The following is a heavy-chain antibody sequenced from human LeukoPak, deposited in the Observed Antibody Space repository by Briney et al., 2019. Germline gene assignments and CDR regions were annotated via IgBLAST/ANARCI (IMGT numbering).Heavy chain of an antibody. D-gene: IGHD3-22*01. Sequence: SETLSLTCTVSGGSISSSSYYWGWIRQPPGKGLEWIGSIYYSGSTYYNPTLKSRVTISVDTSKNQFSLKLSSVTAADTAVYYCARHLYYYDSSGYYPLGYWGQGTLVTVSS. CDR1: GGSISSSSYY. CDR3: ARHLYYYDSSGYYPLGY. J-gene: IGHJ4*02. V-gene: IGHV4-39*01. CDR2: IYYSGST.